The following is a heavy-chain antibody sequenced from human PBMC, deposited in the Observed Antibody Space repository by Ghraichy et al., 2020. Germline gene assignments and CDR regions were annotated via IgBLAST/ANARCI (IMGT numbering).Heavy chain of an antibody. CDR1: GYSFTSYS. CDR3: ARGSSSSAAGIDY. V-gene: IGHV1-18*04. J-gene: IGHJ4*02. CDR2: ISPYNGNT. D-gene: IGHD6-13*01. Sequence: ASVKVSCKASGYSFTSYSISWVRQAPGQGLEWMGWISPYNGNTNYAQKLQRVTMTTDTSTSTAYMELRSLRSDDTAVYFCARGSSSSAAGIDYWGQGTLVTVSS.